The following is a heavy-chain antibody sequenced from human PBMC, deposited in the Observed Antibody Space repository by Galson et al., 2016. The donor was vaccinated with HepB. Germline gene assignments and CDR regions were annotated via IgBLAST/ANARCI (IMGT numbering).Heavy chain of an antibody. D-gene: IGHD3-10*01. CDR3: AKEGWFGELFYGHFDF. V-gene: IGHV3-23*01. CDR1: GFTFSSFA. CDR2: TSVRGERL. J-gene: IGHJ4*02. Sequence: SLRLSCAASGFTFSSFAMSWVRRVPGKGLEWVSATSVRGERLRYAESVKGRFIISRDNSKNTLDVEMKNLRVAETAVYYCAKEGWFGELFYGHFDFWGQGTLVTVSS.